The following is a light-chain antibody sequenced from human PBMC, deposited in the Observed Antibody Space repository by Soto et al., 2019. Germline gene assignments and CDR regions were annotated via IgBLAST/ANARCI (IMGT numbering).Light chain of an antibody. V-gene: IGKV3-11*01. CDR3: QQRSNWSFT. CDR2: DAS. CDR1: QSVSSY. J-gene: IGKJ3*01. Sequence: EIVLTQSPATLSLSPGERATLSCRVSQSVSSYLAWYQQKPGQAPRLLLYDASNRATGIPARFSGSGSGTDFTLTISSLEPEDFAVYYCQQRSNWSFTFGPGTKVDIK.